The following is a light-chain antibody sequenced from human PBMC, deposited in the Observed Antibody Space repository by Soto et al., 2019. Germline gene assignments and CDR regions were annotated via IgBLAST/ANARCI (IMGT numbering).Light chain of an antibody. Sequence: IQLTQSPSSLSASVGDRVTITCRAGQDIGSALAWYQQRPGKAPKLLLYDASNLEAGVPSRFSGSGSGTDFTLTITSLRPEDVATYYWQQFNGFPRTFGVGTKVQIK. V-gene: IGKV1-13*02. CDR3: QQFNGFPRT. J-gene: IGKJ4*01. CDR1: QDIGSA. CDR2: DAS.